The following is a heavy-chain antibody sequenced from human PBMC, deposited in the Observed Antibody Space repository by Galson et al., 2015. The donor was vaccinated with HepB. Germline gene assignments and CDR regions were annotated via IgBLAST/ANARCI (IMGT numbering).Heavy chain of an antibody. Sequence: SLRLSCAASGFTFSSYSMNWVRQAPGKGLEWVSSISSSSRYIYYADSVKGRFTISRDNAKNSLYLQMNSLRAEDTAVYYCARVPIQLWFEYYFGYWGQGTLVTVSS. J-gene: IGHJ4*02. D-gene: IGHD5-18*01. CDR3: ARVPIQLWFEYYFGY. CDR1: GFTFSSYS. CDR2: ISSSSRYI. V-gene: IGHV3-21*01.